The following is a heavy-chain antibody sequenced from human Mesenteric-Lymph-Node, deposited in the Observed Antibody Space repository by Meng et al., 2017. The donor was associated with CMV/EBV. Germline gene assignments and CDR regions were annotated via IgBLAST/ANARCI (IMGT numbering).Heavy chain of an antibody. CDR1: GGTFSSNG. Sequence: SGGTFSSNGDTCVRQTPRQGLEGMGGIIPIYDTANYSQKFQGKVTITADEATSTAYMELSSLRAEDTAVDNCARGRTMIRGVKNWFDPWGQGTLVTVSS. D-gene: IGHD3-10*01. CDR3: ARGRTMIRGVKNWFDP. V-gene: IGHV1-69*01. J-gene: IGHJ5*02. CDR2: IIPIYDTA.